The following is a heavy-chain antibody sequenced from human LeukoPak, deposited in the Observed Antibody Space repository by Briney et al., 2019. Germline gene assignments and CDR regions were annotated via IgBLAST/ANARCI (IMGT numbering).Heavy chain of an antibody. CDR1: GLTFSSYA. CDR2: MNASGGST. Sequence: PGGSLRLSCAASGLTFSSYAMSWVRQVPGKGLEWLSAMNASGGSTYYADSVKGRFTISRDNSKNTLYLQMNSLRAEDTALYYCAKMGNYYGSGSSPNFDYWGQGALVTVSS. CDR3: AKMGNYYGSGSSPNFDY. J-gene: IGHJ4*02. D-gene: IGHD3-10*01. V-gene: IGHV3-23*01.